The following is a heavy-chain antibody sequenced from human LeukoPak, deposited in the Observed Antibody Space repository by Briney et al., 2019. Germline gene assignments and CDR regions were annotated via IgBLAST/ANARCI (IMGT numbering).Heavy chain of an antibody. J-gene: IGHJ6*02. CDR3: ARGLVNWNVYIVDN. Sequence: SETLSLTCAVSGGSISGYYWSWIRQPPGKGLEWIGEINHRGSTNYNPSLKSRVTISVDTSKNQFSLKLRSVTAADTAVYYCARGLVNWNVYIVDNWGQGTTVTVSS. D-gene: IGHD1-20*01. CDR1: GGSISGYY. CDR2: INHRGST. V-gene: IGHV4-34*01.